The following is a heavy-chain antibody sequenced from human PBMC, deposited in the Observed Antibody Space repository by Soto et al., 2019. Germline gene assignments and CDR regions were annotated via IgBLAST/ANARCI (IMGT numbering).Heavy chain of an antibody. D-gene: IGHD3-9*01. V-gene: IGHV3-23*01. Sequence: PGGSLRLSCAASGFTFSSYAMSWVRQAPGKGLEWVSAISGSGGSTYYADSVKGRFTISRDNSKNTLYLQMNSLRAEDTAVYYCAKQTNYDILTGYYWGGYFDYWGQGTLVTVSS. CDR1: GFTFSSYA. J-gene: IGHJ4*02. CDR3: AKQTNYDILTGYYWGGYFDY. CDR2: ISGSGGST.